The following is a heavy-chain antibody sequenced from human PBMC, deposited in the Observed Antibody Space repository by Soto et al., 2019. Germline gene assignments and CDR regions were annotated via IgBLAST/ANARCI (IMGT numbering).Heavy chain of an antibody. V-gene: IGHV3-7*01. J-gene: IGHJ5*02. CDR1: GFIFSSYW. D-gene: IGHD3-3*01. CDR3: ARGITVDH. Sequence: EVQLVESGGGLVQPGGSLRLSCTASGFIFSSYWMSWVRQAPGKGLEWVANIKQDGSEKYYVASVKGRFSISRDNAKSALYLQMTSLRAEDTALYYCARGITVDHWGQGTLVTVSS. CDR2: IKQDGSEK.